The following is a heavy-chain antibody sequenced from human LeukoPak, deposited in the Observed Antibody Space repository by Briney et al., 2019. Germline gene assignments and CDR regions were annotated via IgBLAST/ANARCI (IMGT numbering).Heavy chain of an antibody. CDR1: GGSISSYY. J-gene: IGHJ3*02. Sequence: SETLSLTCTVSGGSISSYYWSWIRQPPGKGLEWIGYIYYSGSTNYNPSLKSRVTISVDTSKNQFSLKLSSVTAADTAVYYCARGYNWNDKDAFDIWGQGTMVTVSS. V-gene: IGHV4-59*01. CDR3: ARGYNWNDKDAFDI. D-gene: IGHD1-1*01. CDR2: IYYSGST.